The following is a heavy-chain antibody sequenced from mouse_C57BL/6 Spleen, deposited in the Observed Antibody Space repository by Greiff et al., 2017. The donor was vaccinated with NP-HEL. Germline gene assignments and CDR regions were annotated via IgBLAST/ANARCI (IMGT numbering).Heavy chain of an antibody. CDR1: GYAFSSYW. D-gene: IGHD1-1*01. CDR3: ARATTFAY. Sequence: QVTLKESGAELVKPGASVKISCKASGYAFSSYWMNWVKQRPGKGLEWIGQIYPGDGDTNYNGKFKGKATLTADKSSSTAYMQLSSLTSEDSAVYFCARATTFAYWGQGTLVTVSA. V-gene: IGHV1-80*01. J-gene: IGHJ3*01. CDR2: IYPGDGDT.